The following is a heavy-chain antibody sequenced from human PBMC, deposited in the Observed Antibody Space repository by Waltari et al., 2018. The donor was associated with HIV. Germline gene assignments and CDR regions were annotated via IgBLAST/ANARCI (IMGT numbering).Heavy chain of an antibody. CDR3: ARDQGGGWFDP. V-gene: IGHV3-7*01. CDR2: IKQDGSEK. J-gene: IGHJ5*02. D-gene: IGHD2-15*01. CDR1: GFTFSSYW. Sequence: EVQLVESGGGLVQPGGSLRLSCAASGFTFSSYWMTWVRQAPGKGLEWVANIKQDGSEKYYVDSVKGRFTISRDNAKNSLYLQMNSLRAEDTAVYYCARDQGGGWFDPWGQGTLVTVSS.